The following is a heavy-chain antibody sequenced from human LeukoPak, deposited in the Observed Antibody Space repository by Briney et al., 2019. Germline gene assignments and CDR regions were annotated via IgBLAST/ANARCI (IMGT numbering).Heavy chain of an antibody. Sequence: KPSETLSLTCAVYGGSFSGYYWSWIRQPPGKGLERIGEINHSGSTNYNPSLKSRVTISVDTSKNQFSLKLSSVTAADTAVYYCARVKALATQAAGTDYWGQGTLVTVSS. CDR1: GGSFSGYY. V-gene: IGHV4-34*01. CDR3: ARVKALATQAAGTDY. J-gene: IGHJ4*02. D-gene: IGHD6-13*01. CDR2: INHSGST.